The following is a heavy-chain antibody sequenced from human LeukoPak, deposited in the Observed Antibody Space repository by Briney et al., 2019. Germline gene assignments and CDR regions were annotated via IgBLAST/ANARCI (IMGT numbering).Heavy chain of an antibody. CDR3: ASPDYYDSSGYYTPVPGLY. J-gene: IGHJ4*02. CDR1: GGSFSSYY. CDR2: IYYSGST. D-gene: IGHD3-22*01. Sequence: NPSETLSLTCAVYGGSFSSYYWGWIRQPPGKGLEWIGSIYYSGSTYYNPSLKSRVTISVDTSKNQFSLKLSSVTAADTAVYYCASPDYYDSSGYYTPVPGLYWGQGTLVTVSS. V-gene: IGHV4-39*01.